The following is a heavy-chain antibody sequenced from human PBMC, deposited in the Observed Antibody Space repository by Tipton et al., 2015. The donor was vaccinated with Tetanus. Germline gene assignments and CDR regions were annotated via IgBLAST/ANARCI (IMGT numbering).Heavy chain of an antibody. V-gene: IGHV4-34*01. J-gene: IGHJ4*02. CDR2: ISPSGNT. D-gene: IGHD2-2*01. Sequence: LRLSCAVYGGSFSNYFWRWIRQPPGKGLEWIGEISPSGNTNYNPSLKSRVTISADTSRNQFSLTLSSVTAADTAVYYCAKSDRVTRTSWYFHDWGQGTLVTVSS. CDR1: GGSFSNYF. CDR3: AKSDRVTRTSWYFHD.